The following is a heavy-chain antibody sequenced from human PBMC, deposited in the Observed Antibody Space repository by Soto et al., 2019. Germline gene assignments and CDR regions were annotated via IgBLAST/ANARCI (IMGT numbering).Heavy chain of an antibody. V-gene: IGHV4-39*01. CDR2: INYSGNT. Sequence: SETLSLTCTVSGGSISSSSYYWGWIRQPPGKGLEWIGNINYSGNTYYNPSLKSRVTISVDTSKNQFSLKLSSVTAADTAVYYCARRIGYCTNGVCYNWFDPWGQGTLVTVSS. J-gene: IGHJ5*02. CDR3: ARRIGYCTNGVCYNWFDP. D-gene: IGHD2-8*01. CDR1: GGSISSSSYY.